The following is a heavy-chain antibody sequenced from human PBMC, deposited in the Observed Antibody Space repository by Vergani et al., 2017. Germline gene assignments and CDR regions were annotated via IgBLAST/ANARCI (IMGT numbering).Heavy chain of an antibody. CDR1: GYSISSGYY. V-gene: IGHV4-38-2*01. CDR2: IYHSGST. Sequence: QVQLQESGPGLVKPSETLSLTCAVSGYSISSGYYWGWIRQPPGKGLEWIGSIYHSGSTYYNPSLKSRVTISVDTSKNQFSLKLSSVTAADTAVYYCARLIAAAGPIDYWGQGTLVTVSS. J-gene: IGHJ4*02. CDR3: ARLIAAAGPIDY. D-gene: IGHD6-13*01.